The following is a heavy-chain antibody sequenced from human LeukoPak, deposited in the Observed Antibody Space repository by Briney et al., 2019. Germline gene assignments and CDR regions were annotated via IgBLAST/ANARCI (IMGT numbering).Heavy chain of an antibody. J-gene: IGHJ4*02. D-gene: IGHD2-15*01. CDR3: AREISEYSPEYYFAS. CDR1: GGSISSGSYY. Sequence: SQTLSLTCTVSGGSISSGSYYWSWIRQPAGKGLEWIGRIYTSGSTNYNPSLKSRVTISVDTSKNQFSLKLSSVTAADTAVYYCAREISEYSPEYYFASWGQGTRVPVSS. V-gene: IGHV4-61*02. CDR2: IYTSGST.